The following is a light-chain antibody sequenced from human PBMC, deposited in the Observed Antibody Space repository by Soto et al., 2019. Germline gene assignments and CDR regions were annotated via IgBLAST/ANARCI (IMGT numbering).Light chain of an antibody. CDR3: QQYGSSPWT. V-gene: IGKV3-20*01. CDR1: QSVSSSY. Sequence: IVLTQSPATLSLSPGDRATLSCRASQSVSSSYLAWYQQKPGQAPRLLIYGASSMDTGIPDRFSGSGSGTDFTLTISRLEPEDFAVYYCQQYGSSPWTFGQGTKVEIK. J-gene: IGKJ1*01. CDR2: GAS.